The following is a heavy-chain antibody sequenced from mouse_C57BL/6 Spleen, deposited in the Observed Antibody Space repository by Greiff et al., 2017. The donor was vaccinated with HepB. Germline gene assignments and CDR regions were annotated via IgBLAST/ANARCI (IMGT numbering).Heavy chain of an antibody. CDR3: ARSWDEGDHFDY. CDR1: GYTFTSYW. Sequence: QVQLQQPGAELVKPGASVKMSCKASGYTFTSYWITWVKQRPGQGLEWIGDIYPGRGSTNYNEKFKSKATLTVDTSSSTAYMQLSSLTSEDAAVYYCARSWDEGDHFDYWGQGTTLTVSS. J-gene: IGHJ2*01. D-gene: IGHD4-1*01. CDR2: IYPGRGST. V-gene: IGHV1-55*01.